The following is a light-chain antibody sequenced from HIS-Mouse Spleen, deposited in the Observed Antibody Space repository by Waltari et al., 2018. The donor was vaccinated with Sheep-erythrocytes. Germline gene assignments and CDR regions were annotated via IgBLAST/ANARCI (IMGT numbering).Light chain of an antibody. V-gene: IGLV2-8*01. Sequence: QSALTQPPPASGSPGQSVTISCTGTSSDVGGSNSVPWYQQPPVKSPKRMIYGVSKRPSGVPDRFSGSKSGNTASLTVSGLQAEDEADYYCSSYAGSNNLVFGGGTKLTVL. CDR2: GVS. J-gene: IGLJ2*01. CDR1: SSDVGGSNS. CDR3: SSYAGSNNLV.